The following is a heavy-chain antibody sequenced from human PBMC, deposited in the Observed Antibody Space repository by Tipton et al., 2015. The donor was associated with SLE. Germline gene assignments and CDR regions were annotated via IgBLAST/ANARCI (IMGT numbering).Heavy chain of an antibody. CDR1: GFTFSNYG. CDR3: ARDLTGSGYYGFDY. CDR2: IWYDGSNK. V-gene: IGHV3-33*08. J-gene: IGHJ4*02. Sequence: SLRLSCAASGFTFSNYGMNWVRQAPGKGLEWVAVIWYDGSNKYYADSVKGRFTISRDNSKNTLYLQMNSLRAEDTAVYYCARDLTGSGYYGFDYWGQGTLVTVSS. D-gene: IGHD5-12*01.